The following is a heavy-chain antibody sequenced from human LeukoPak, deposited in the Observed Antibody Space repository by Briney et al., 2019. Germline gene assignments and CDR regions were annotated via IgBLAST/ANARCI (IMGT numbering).Heavy chain of an antibody. D-gene: IGHD5-12*01. CDR3: ARGGSGYGSNPYFDY. CDR1: GGSFSGYY. CDR2: INHSGST. Sequence: PSEILSLTCAVYGGSFSGYYWSWIRQPPGKGQEWIGEINHSGSTNYNPSLKSRVTISVDTSKNQFSLELSSVTAADTAVYYCARGGSGYGSNPYFDYWGQGTLVTVSS. V-gene: IGHV4-34*01. J-gene: IGHJ4*02.